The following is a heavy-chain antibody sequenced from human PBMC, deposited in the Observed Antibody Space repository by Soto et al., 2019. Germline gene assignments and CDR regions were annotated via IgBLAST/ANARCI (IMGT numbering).Heavy chain of an antibody. V-gene: IGHV1-18*04. CDR2: VHPYEGTT. J-gene: IGHJ4*02. D-gene: IGHD1-26*01. Sequence: GSSMKVSCKTSGCTFTSYPFSWVRQAPGQGLEWLAWVHPYEGTTKVAHQFRDRITLTTDTSAATVFMELTRLTSDDTAVYFCEREYYSSTTWIDYWGQGTLVTVS. CDR1: GCTFTSYP. CDR3: EREYYSSTTWIDY.